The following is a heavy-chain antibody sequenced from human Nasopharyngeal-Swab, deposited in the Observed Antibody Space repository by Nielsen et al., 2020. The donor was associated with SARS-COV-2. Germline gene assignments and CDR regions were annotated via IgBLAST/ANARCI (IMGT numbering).Heavy chain of an antibody. Sequence: ASVKVSCKVSGYTLTELSMHWVRQAPAKGLEWMGGFDPEDGETIYAQKFQGRVTMTEDTSTDTAYIELSSLRSEDTAVYYCATAPAAADATYYYYGMDVWGQGTTVTVSS. CDR2: FDPEDGET. V-gene: IGHV1-24*01. CDR1: GYTLTELS. CDR3: ATAPAAADATYYYYGMDV. J-gene: IGHJ6*02. D-gene: IGHD6-13*01.